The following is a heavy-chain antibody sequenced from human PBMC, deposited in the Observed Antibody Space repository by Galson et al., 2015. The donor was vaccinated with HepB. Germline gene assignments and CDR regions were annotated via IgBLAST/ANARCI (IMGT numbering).Heavy chain of an antibody. CDR3: AKQGSNGDGYNPLYSFDP. CDR1: AYSFPSYW. D-gene: IGHD5-24*01. Sequence: QSGAEVTAPGEALKISCRGSAYSFPSYWIAWVRQIPGKGLEWMGIIYPGDSDTTYSPSFQGQATMSADRSINTAYLQWRSIRASDTAIYYCAKQGSNGDGYNPLYSFDPCGPGTLVTVSS. J-gene: IGHJ3*01. V-gene: IGHV5-51*01. CDR2: IYPGDSDT.